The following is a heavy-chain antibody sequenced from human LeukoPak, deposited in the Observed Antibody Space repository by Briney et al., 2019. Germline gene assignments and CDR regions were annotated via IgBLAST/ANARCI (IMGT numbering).Heavy chain of an antibody. V-gene: IGHV1-69*13. CDR3: ARQGNQLLYYFYCLDV. Sequence: SVKVSCKASGGNFRNFAISWVRQAPGEGLEWMGGISPIFNRPHYAPKFQGRVTITADESTSTAYMELSGVRSDDTAVYFCARQGNQLLYYFYCLDVWGNGTTVTVSS. D-gene: IGHD1-14*01. CDR1: GGNFRNFA. CDR2: ISPIFNRP. J-gene: IGHJ6*04.